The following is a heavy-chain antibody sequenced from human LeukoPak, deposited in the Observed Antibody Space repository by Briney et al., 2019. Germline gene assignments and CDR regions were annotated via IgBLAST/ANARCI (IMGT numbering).Heavy chain of an antibody. V-gene: IGHV1-8*01. J-gene: IGHJ6*03. CDR1: GYTFITYD. Sequence: ASVKVSCKASGYTFITYDINWVRQAPGQGLEWMGWMNPNSGNTGYAQKFQDRVTMTRDTSISTAYMELSRLRSDDTAVYYCARGGLQTWYYYMDVWGKGTTVTVSS. CDR3: ARGGLQTWYYYMDV. CDR2: MNPNSGNT.